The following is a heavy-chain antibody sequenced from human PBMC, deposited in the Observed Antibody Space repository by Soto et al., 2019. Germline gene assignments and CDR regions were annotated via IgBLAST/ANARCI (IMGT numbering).Heavy chain of an antibody. CDR3: ATTADCSSTSCSPYYYYGMDV. D-gene: IGHD2-2*01. V-gene: IGHV4-59*01. J-gene: IGHJ6*02. CDR1: GGSISSYY. CDR2: IYYSGST. Sequence: SETLSLTCTVSGGSISSYYWSWIRQPPGKGLEWIGYIYYSGSTNYNPSLKSRVTISVDTSKNQFSLKLSSVTAADMAVYYCATTADCSSTSCSPYYYYGMDVWGQGTTVTSP.